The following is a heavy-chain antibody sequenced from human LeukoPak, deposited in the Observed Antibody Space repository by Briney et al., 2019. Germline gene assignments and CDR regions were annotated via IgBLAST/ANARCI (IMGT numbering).Heavy chain of an antibody. CDR2: IHYSGNT. D-gene: IGHD2-15*01. Sequence: SETLSLTCTVSGGSLNSGDYYWSWIRQPPGKRLEWIGYIHYSGNTYYNPSLKSRVTISADTSRNQFSLTLSSVTAADTAVYYCARESEIRVSGSSYYHYYGMDVWPQGTTVSVSS. J-gene: IGHJ6*02. CDR1: GGSLNSGDYY. V-gene: IGHV4-30-4*01. CDR3: ARESEIRVSGSSYYHYYGMDV.